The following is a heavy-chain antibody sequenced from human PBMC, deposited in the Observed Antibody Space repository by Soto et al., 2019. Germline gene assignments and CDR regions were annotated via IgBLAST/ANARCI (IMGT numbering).Heavy chain of an antibody. D-gene: IGHD4-17*01. CDR3: ARDRNYGDYYYYGMDV. V-gene: IGHV4-31*03. J-gene: IGHJ6*02. CDR1: GGSISSGGYY. CDR2: IYYSGST. Sequence: QVQLQESGPGLVKPSQTLSLTCTVSGGSISSGGYYWSWIRQHPGKGLGWIGYIYYSGSTYYNPSLQRRVTISVDTSKNQFSLKLCSVTAADTAVYYCARDRNYGDYYYYGMDVWGQGTTVTVSS.